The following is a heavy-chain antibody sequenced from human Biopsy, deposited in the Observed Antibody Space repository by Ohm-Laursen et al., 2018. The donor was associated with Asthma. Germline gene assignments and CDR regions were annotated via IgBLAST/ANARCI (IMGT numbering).Heavy chain of an antibody. D-gene: IGHD3-22*01. V-gene: IGHV4-31*03. CDR2: IYYSGST. CDR1: YGSITSGGYH. J-gene: IGHJ4*02. Sequence: SQALSLTCTVSYGSITSGGYHWTWIRQHPGKGLEWIWFIYYSGSTYYNPSLKSRVSILIDTSKNQFSLKLSSVTSADSAVYYCARAQDYYDSRGYYRSFDYWGQRTLVTVSS. CDR3: ARAQDYYDSRGYYRSFDY.